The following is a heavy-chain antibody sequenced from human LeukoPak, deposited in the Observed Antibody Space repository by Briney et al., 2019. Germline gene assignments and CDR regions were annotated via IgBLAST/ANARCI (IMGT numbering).Heavy chain of an antibody. Sequence: SETLSLTCTVSGGSISSYSWTWIRQPPGKGLEWIGYIYYSGSTNYNPSLKSRVTISVDTSKNQFSLKLSSVTAADTAVYYCARDIGTVAGQLGPYYYYYYGMDVWGQGTTVTVSS. V-gene: IGHV4-59*01. J-gene: IGHJ6*02. CDR1: GGSISSYS. CDR2: IYYSGST. CDR3: ARDIGTVAGQLGPYYYYYYGMDV. D-gene: IGHD6-19*01.